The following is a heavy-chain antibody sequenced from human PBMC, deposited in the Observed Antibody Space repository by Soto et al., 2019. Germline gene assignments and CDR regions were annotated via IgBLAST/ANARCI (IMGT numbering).Heavy chain of an antibody. CDR1: GYTFTGYY. V-gene: IGHV1-2*02. J-gene: IGHJ5*02. Sequence: ASVKVSCKASGYTFTGYYMHWVRQAPGQGLEWMGWINPNSGGTNYAQKFQGRVTMTRDTSISTAYMELSRLRSDDTAVYYCARASYYYDSSGYQDWFAPWGQGTLVTVSS. D-gene: IGHD3-22*01. CDR3: ARASYYYDSSGYQDWFAP. CDR2: INPNSGGT.